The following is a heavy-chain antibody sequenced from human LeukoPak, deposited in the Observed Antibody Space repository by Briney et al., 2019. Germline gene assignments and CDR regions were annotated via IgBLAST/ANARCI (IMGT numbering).Heavy chain of an antibody. CDR2: IYHSGST. Sequence: SETLSLTCAVSGGSISSGGYSWSWIRQPPGKGLEWIGYIYHSGSTYYNPXXKSRVTISVDRSKNQFSLKLSSVTAADTAVYXCATXXDGSGSYYPDYWGQGTLVTVSS. D-gene: IGHD3-10*01. CDR3: ATXXDGSGSYYPDY. V-gene: IGHV4-30-2*01. J-gene: IGHJ4*02. CDR1: GGSISSGGYS.